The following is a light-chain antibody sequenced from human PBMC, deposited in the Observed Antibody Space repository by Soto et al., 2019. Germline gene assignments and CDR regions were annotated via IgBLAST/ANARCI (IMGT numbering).Light chain of an antibody. J-gene: IGKJ1*01. CDR2: AAS. CDR3: QQYNNWPPGT. V-gene: IGKV3-15*01. CDR1: QSVNSN. Sequence: EIVMTQSPATLSVSPGERATLSCRASQSVNSNLAWYQQKPGQAPRLLIYAASTRATGIPARFSGSGSGTEFTLTISSLQSEDFAVYYCQQYNNWPPGTFGQGTKVEIK.